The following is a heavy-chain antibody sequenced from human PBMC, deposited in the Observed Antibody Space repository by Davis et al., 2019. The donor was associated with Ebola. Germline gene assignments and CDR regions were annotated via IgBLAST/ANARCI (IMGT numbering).Heavy chain of an antibody. CDR1: GFTFSSYW. D-gene: IGHD6-19*01. Sequence: PGGSLRLSCAASGFTFSSYWMHWVRHAPGKGLEWVSGISWNSGSIGYADSVKGRFTISRDNAKNSLYLQMNSLRAEDTALYYCARYIAVAGYFDYWGQGTLVTVSS. V-gene: IGHV3-9*01. CDR3: ARYIAVAGYFDY. J-gene: IGHJ4*02. CDR2: ISWNSGSI.